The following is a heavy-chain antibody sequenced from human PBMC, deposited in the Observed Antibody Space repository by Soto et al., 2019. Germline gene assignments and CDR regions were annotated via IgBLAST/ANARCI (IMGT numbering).Heavy chain of an antibody. CDR3: ARLGEFYQSLDP. Sequence: SETLSLTCTVSGGSISSYSWSWLRQPPGKGLEWIGYIFHSGSTYYNPSLKSRVTISVDGSKNHFSLELSSVTAADTAVYYCARLGEFYQSLDPWGPGTLVTVSS. CDR2: IFHSGST. D-gene: IGHD2-2*01. V-gene: IGHV4-59*08. J-gene: IGHJ5*02. CDR1: GGSISSYS.